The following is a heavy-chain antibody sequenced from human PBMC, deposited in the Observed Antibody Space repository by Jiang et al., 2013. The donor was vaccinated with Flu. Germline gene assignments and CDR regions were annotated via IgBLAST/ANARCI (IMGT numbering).Heavy chain of an antibody. J-gene: IGHJ1*01. CDR3: ARSGLL. Sequence: VQLLESGGGLVQPGDSLRLSCTASDSVFSLSSMHWVRQAPGKGLEWISYISPTSSAVLYAESVEGRFTISRDNAKNSLFLQMNSLRDEDTAVYYCARSGLLWGQGTLVTVSS. V-gene: IGHV3-48*02. D-gene: IGHD3/OR15-3a*01. CDR2: ISPTSSAV. CDR1: DSVFSLSS.